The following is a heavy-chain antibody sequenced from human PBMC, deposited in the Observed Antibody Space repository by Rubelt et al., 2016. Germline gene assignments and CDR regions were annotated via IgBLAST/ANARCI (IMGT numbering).Heavy chain of an antibody. CDR2: MNPNSGNT. D-gene: IGHD6-13*01. V-gene: IGHV1-8*02. CDR3: VRAGAEPGS. Sequence: QVQLVQSGAEVKKPGASVKVSCKASGYTFTSYAMNWVRQATGQGLEWMGWMNPNSGNTGYAQKFHGRVTRTRDKSINTADMELSSLRFDDTAVYYCVRAGAEPGSWGQGTLVTVSS. CDR1: GYTFTSYA. J-gene: IGHJ4*02.